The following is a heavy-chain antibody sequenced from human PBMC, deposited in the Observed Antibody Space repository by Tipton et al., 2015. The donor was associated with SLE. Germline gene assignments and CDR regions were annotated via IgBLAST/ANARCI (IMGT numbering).Heavy chain of an antibody. D-gene: IGHD5-24*01. J-gene: IGHJ4*02. CDR3: ARAPPQLGFDY. CDR2: MNPNSGNT. CDR1: GYTFTSFD. V-gene: IGHV1-8*01. Sequence: QSGAEVKKPGASVKASCKASGYTFTSFDINWVRQATGQGLEWMGWMNPNSGNTAYAQKFQGRVTMTRDTSIGTAYMELSSLRSEDTAVYYCARAPPQLGFDYWGQGTLVTVSS.